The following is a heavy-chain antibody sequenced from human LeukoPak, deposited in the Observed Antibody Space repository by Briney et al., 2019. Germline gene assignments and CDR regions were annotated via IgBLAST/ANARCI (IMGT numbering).Heavy chain of an antibody. J-gene: IGHJ5*02. CDR1: GGTFSSYA. Sequence: GSSVKVSCKASGGTFSSYAISWVRQAPGQGLVWMGGIIPIFGTANYAQKFQGRVTITADKSTSTAYMELSSLRSEDTAVYYCARGPLWFGELHPTRYNWFDPWGQGTLVTVSS. CDR3: ARGPLWFGELHPTRYNWFDP. D-gene: IGHD3-10*01. V-gene: IGHV1-69*06. CDR2: IIPIFGTA.